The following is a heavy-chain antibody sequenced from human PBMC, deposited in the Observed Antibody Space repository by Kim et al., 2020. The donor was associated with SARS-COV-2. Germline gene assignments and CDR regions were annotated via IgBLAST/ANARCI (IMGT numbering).Heavy chain of an antibody. CDR3: TRDLYSGYGPSFFDY. J-gene: IGHJ4*02. Sequence: ADSLNGRFTISRDNVQNSLFLQMNSLTAEDTAVYFCTRDLYSGYGPSFFDYFGQGTLVTVSS. V-gene: IGHV3-21*01. D-gene: IGHD5-12*01.